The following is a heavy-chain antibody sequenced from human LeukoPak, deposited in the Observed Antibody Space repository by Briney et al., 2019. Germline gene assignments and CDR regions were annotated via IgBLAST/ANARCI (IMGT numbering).Heavy chain of an antibody. D-gene: IGHD1-26*01. J-gene: IGHJ4*02. CDR2: IKSKTDGGTT. CDR3: TTDIVGTA. V-gene: IGHV3-15*01. CDR1: GFTFSNAW. Sequence: GGSLRLSCAASGFTFSNAWLSWVRQPPGKGLKWVGRIKSKTDGGTTDYASPVKGRFTISRDDSKNTLYLRMNSLKTEDTAVYYCTTDIVGTAWGQGTLVTVSS.